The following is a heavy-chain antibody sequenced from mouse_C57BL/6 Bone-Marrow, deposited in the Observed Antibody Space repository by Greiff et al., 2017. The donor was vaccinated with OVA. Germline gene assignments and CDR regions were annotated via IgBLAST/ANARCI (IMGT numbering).Heavy chain of an antibody. Sequence: EVHLVESGGGLVKPGGSLKLSCAASGFTFSDYAMHWVRQAPEKGLEWVAYISSGSSTIYYADTVKGRFTISRDNAKNTLFLQMTSLRSEDTAMYYCARTVLYWYFDVWGTGTTVTVSS. J-gene: IGHJ1*03. CDR3: ARTVLYWYFDV. CDR1: GFTFSDYA. V-gene: IGHV5-17*01. CDR2: ISSGSSTI.